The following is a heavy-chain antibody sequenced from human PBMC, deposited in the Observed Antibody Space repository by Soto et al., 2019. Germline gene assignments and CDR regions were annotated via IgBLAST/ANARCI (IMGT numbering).Heavy chain of an antibody. CDR1: GYTFTSYG. CDR3: ARVRYYDSSGYYEDP. J-gene: IGHJ5*02. D-gene: IGHD3-22*01. Sequence: ASVKVSCKASGYTFTSYGISWVRQAPGQGLEWMGWISAYNGNTNYAQKLQGRVTMTTDTSTSTAYMELRSLRSDDTAVYYCARVRYYDSSGYYEDPWGQGTLVNVYS. V-gene: IGHV1-18*01. CDR2: ISAYNGNT.